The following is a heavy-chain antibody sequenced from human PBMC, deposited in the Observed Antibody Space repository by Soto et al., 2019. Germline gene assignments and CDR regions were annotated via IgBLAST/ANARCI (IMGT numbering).Heavy chain of an antibody. J-gene: IGHJ4*01. CDR1: GFTFSSYW. CDR2: INPGGSIT. V-gene: IGHV3-74*01. CDR3: AIVPTWKYGVWNY. D-gene: IGHD2-8*01. Sequence: EEQLVESGGGLVQPGGSLRLSSAASGFTFSSYWMHWVRQSPGKGLVWVSRINPGGSITAYADSVKGRFTISRDNAKNTLYLQMNSLRGDDTAVYYCAIVPTWKYGVWNYWCHVSLVTVS.